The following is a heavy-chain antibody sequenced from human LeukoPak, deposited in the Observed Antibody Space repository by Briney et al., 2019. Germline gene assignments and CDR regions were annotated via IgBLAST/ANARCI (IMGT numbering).Heavy chain of an antibody. V-gene: IGHV3-23*01. CDR1: GFTFTSYA. CDR3: AKGRPCSSTSCYGSYFDY. D-gene: IGHD2-2*01. Sequence: PGGSLRLSCAASGFTFTSYAMTWVRQAPGKGLEWVSVISGSGDSTYYADSVTGLFTISRDNSKNTLYLQMNNLRAEDTAVYYCAKGRPCSSTSCYGSYFDYWGQGTLVTVSS. J-gene: IGHJ4*02. CDR2: ISGSGDST.